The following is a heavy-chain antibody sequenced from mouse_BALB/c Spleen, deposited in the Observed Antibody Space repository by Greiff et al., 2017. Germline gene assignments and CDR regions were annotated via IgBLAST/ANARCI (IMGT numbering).Heavy chain of an antibody. D-gene: IGHD1-1*01. CDR1: GFSLTSYG. V-gene: IGHV2-6-2*01. CDR2: IWSDGST. Sequence: VMLVESGPDLVAPSQSLSITCTVSGFSLTSYGVHWVRQPPGKGLEWLVVIWSDGSTTYNSALKSRLSISKDNSKSQVFLKMNSLQTDDTAMYYCARQGYYGSNAMDYWGQGTSVTVSS. CDR3: ARQGYYGSNAMDY. J-gene: IGHJ4*01.